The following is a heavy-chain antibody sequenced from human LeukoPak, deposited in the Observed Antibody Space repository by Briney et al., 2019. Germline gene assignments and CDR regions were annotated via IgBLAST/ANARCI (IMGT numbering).Heavy chain of an antibody. CDR3: ARIRNGFNNDY. V-gene: IGHV3-74*01. CDR2: INSDGSST. Sequence: GGSLRLSCAASGFTFSSYWMHWVRQAPGKGLVWVSRINSDGSSTSYADSVKGRFTISRDNAKNTLYLQTNSLRAEDTAVYYCARIRNGFNNDYWGQGTLVTVSS. J-gene: IGHJ4*02. D-gene: IGHD5-24*01. CDR1: GFTFSSYW.